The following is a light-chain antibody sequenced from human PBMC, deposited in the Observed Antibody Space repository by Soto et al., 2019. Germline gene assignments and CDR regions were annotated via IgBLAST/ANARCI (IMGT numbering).Light chain of an antibody. CDR1: SSDVGSYNR. CDR3: SSFTSTSTYV. J-gene: IGLJ1*01. Sequence: QSALTQPPSVSGSPGQSVAISCSGTSSDVGSYNRVSWYQQPPGTAPKVMIYEVSNRPSGVPDRFSGSKSGNTASLTISGLQAVDETESYCSSFTSTSTYVFGTGTKVTV. V-gene: IGLV2-18*02. CDR2: EVS.